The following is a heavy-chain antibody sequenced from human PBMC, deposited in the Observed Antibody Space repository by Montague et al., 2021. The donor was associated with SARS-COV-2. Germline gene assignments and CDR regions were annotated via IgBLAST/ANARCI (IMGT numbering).Heavy chain of an antibody. Sequence: CAISGDSVSIKRATWEDRKKSRSKGIEGMRRTDDSSKWYNDYAVSVRGRVTINPDTSKNQFSLQLNSVTPEDTAIYYCTSGREGNYNVMDVWGQGTTVTVSS. CDR3: TSGREGNYNVMDV. J-gene: IGHJ6*02. CDR1: GDSVSIKRAT. D-gene: IGHD1-1*01. CDR2: TDDSSKWYN. V-gene: IGHV6-1*01.